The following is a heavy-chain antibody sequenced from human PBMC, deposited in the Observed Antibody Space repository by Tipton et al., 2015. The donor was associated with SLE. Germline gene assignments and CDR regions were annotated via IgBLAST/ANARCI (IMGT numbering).Heavy chain of an antibody. V-gene: IGHV4-59*01. CDR3: ASGEVVVMPGDTPYYYYHGMDV. CDR1: GGSISSYY. CDR2: ISYSGNT. D-gene: IGHD2-2*01. J-gene: IGHJ6*02. Sequence: GLVKPAETLSLTCTVSGGSISSYYWSWIRQPPGKGLEWIACISYSGNTNYSPSLKSRVTISVDTSKNQFSLRLSSVTAADTAVYYCASGEVVVMPGDTPYYYYHGMDVWGQGTPVTVSS.